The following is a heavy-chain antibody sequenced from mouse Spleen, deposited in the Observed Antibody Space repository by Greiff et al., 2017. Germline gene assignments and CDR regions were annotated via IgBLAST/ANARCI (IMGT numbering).Heavy chain of an antibody. D-gene: IGHD2-12*01. CDR2: IWAGGST. CDR1: GFSLTSYG. V-gene: IGHV2-9*02. J-gene: IGHJ4*01. Sequence: VKVVESGPGLVAPSQSLSITCTVSGFSLTSYGVNWVRQPPGKGLEWLGVIWAGGSTNYNSALMSRLSISKDNSKSQVFLKMNSLQTDDTAMYYCARDHDVLYAMDYWGQGTSVTVSS. CDR3: ARDHDVLYAMDY.